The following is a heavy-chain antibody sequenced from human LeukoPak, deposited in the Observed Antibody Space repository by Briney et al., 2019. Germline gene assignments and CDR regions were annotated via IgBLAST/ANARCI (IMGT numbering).Heavy chain of an antibody. Sequence: GGSLRLSCAASGFMFSSYWMSRVRQAPGKGLEWVADIKEDGSEKSYVDSVKGRFTISRDNAKNSLYLQMNTLRAEDTAVYYCARDLVWFGEPKDYYNYMDVWGKGTTVTVSS. J-gene: IGHJ6*03. CDR2: IKEDGSEK. CDR3: ARDLVWFGEPKDYYNYMDV. CDR1: GFMFSSYW. V-gene: IGHV3-7*01. D-gene: IGHD3-10*01.